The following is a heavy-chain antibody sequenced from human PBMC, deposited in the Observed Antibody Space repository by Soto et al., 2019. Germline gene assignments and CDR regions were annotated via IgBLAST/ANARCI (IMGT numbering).Heavy chain of an antibody. V-gene: IGHV3-33*01. J-gene: IGHJ5*02. Sequence: QVQLVESGGGVVQPGRSLTLSCVASGFTLSNYGMHWVRQAPGKGLEWVAVIWYDGTETYSVDSVKGRFSISRDNAKNELFLKLSSLRAEDTAVYYCARNVGSSGSSRWFDTWGQGTLVTVSS. CDR1: GFTLSNYG. CDR2: IWYDGTET. D-gene: IGHD3-10*01. CDR3: ARNVGSSGSSRWFDT.